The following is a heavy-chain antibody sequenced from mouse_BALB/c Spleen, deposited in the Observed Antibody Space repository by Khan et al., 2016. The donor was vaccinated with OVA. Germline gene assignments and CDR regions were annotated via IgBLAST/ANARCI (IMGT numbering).Heavy chain of an antibody. Sequence: QVQLKESGPGLVAPSQSLSITCTVYGYSLTRYGVHWVRQPPGKGLEWLGLIWAGGRTNYNWALMSRLSISIDTSKSLVFLIMNSLQTDDTALYYCARSKYLARYWGQGTTLTVSS. CDR3: ARSKYLARY. CDR1: GYSLTRYG. V-gene: IGHV2-9*02. CDR2: IWAGGRT. J-gene: IGHJ2*01. D-gene: IGHD3-3*01.